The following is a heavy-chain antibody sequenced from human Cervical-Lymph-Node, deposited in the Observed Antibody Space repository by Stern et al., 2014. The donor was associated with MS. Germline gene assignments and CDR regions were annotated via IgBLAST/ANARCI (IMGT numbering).Heavy chain of an antibody. D-gene: IGHD3-3*01. V-gene: IGHV1-18*04. J-gene: IGHJ4*02. CDR3: ARDSGVFGVVIPFDY. CDR1: GYTFTSYG. Sequence: VQLVESGAEVKKPGASVKVSCKASGYTFTSYGISWVRQAPGQGLEWMGWFSAYNGNTNYAQKLQGRVTMTTDTSTSTAYMELRSPRSDDTAVYYCARDSGVFGVVIPFDYWGQGTLVTVSS. CDR2: FSAYNGNT.